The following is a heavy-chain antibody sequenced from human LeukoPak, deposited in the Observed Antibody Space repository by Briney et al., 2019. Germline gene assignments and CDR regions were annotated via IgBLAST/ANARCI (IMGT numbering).Heavy chain of an antibody. CDR3: SRAGGVPVAGDY. CDR2: ISAYNGNA. V-gene: IGHV1-18*01. CDR1: GYIFPNYG. J-gene: IGHJ4*02. D-gene: IGHD3-16*01. Sequence: ASVKVSCKASGYIFPNYGISWVRQAPGQGPEWLGWISAYNGNANYAQKLQGRVTLTTDSATTTAYMELRSLRCEDTAIYYCSRAGGVPVAGDYWGPGTLVSVSS.